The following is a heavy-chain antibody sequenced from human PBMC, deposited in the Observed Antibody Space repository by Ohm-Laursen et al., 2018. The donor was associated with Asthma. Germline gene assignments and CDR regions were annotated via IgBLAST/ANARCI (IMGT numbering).Heavy chain of an antibody. D-gene: IGHD4-17*01. V-gene: IGHV3-30-3*01. Sequence: SLRLSCSASGFTLSSYAMHWVRQAPGKGLEWVAVISYDGGNKYYADSVKGRFTISRDNSKNTLYLQMNSLRAEDTAVYYCARDRKVYGDYAFYYGMDVWGQGTTVTVSS. CDR2: ISYDGGNK. CDR3: ARDRKVYGDYAFYYGMDV. J-gene: IGHJ6*02. CDR1: GFTLSSYA.